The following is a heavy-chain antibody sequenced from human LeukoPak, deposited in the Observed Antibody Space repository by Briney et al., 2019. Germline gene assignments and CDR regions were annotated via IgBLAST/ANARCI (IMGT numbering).Heavy chain of an antibody. J-gene: IGHJ5*02. V-gene: IGHV4-4*02. CDR3: ARLSYSYCSGGSCYSNWFDP. CDR1: GSSISSSNW. D-gene: IGHD2-15*01. Sequence: PSGTLSLTCAVSGSSISSSNWWSWVRQPPGKGLEGIGEIYHSGSTNYNPSLKSRVTISVDKSKNQFSLKLSPVTAADTAVYYCARLSYSYCSGGSCYSNWFDPWGQGTLVTVSS. CDR2: IYHSGST.